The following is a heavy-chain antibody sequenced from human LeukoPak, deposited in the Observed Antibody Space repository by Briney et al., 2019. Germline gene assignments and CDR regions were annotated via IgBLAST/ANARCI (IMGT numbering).Heavy chain of an antibody. CDR1: GYTFTGYY. V-gene: IGHV1-2*06. J-gene: IGHJ5*02. Sequence: ASVTVSCKASGYTFTGYYMHWVRQAPGQGLEWMGRINPNSGGTNYAQKFQGRVTMTRDTSISTAYMELSRLRSDDTAVYYCARDPGGVVTIDWFDPWGQGTLVTVSS. D-gene: IGHD3-3*01. CDR3: ARDPGGVVTIDWFDP. CDR2: INPNSGGT.